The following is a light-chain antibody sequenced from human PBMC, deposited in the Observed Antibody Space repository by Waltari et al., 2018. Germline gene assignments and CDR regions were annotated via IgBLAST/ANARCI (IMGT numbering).Light chain of an antibody. V-gene: IGLV3-19*01. CDR3: NSRDSSGNHLV. Sequence: SSELTQDPAVSVALGQTVRITCQGDSLRSYYASRYQQKPGQAPVLVIYGKKHRPSGIPDRFSGSSSGNTASLTITGAQAEEEADYYCNSRDSSGNHLVFGGGTKLTVL. CDR2: GKK. CDR1: SLRSYY. J-gene: IGLJ2*01.